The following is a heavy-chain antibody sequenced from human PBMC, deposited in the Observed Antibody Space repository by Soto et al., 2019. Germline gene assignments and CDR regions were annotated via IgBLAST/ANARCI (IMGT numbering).Heavy chain of an antibody. CDR2: FDPEDGET. CDR3: ASLSGVLRLFDY. CDR1: GYTLTELS. V-gene: IGHV1-24*01. D-gene: IGHD5-12*01. J-gene: IGHJ4*02. Sequence: GASVKVSCKVSGYTLTELSMHWVRQAPGKGLEWMGGFDPEDGETIYAQKFQGRVTMTEDTSTDTACMELSSLRSEDTAVYYCASLSGVLRLFDYWGQGTLVTVSS.